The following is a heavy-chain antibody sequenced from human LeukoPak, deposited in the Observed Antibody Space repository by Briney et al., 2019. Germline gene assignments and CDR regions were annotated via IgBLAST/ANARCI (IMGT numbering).Heavy chain of an antibody. D-gene: IGHD1-26*01. CDR2: IYYSGST. CDR3: ARQGSGNYLSPVNY. Sequence: SETLSLTCTVSGGSISSYYWSWIRQPPGKGLEWIGTIYYSGSTYYNPSLKSRVTISVDTSKNQFSLKLSSVTAADTAVYYCARQGSGNYLSPVNYWGQGTLVTVSS. CDR1: GGSISSYY. J-gene: IGHJ4*02. V-gene: IGHV4-39*01.